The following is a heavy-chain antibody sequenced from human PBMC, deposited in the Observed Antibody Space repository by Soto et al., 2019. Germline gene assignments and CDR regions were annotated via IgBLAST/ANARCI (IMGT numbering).Heavy chain of an antibody. CDR1: GYTFTSYA. D-gene: IGHD6-19*01. Sequence: QVQLVQSGAEEKKPGASVKVSCKASGYTFTSYAMHWVRQAPGQRLEWMGWINAGNGNTKYSQKFQGRVTITRDTSASTAYMGVSSLRSEDTAVYYCARAVAVPADFDYWGQGTLVTVSS. CDR2: INAGNGNT. J-gene: IGHJ4*02. CDR3: ARAVAVPADFDY. V-gene: IGHV1-3*05.